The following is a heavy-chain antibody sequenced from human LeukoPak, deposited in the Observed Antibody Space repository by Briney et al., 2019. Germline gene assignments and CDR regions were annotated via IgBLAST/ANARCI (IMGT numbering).Heavy chain of an antibody. CDR3: ARLDQNWNYYFDY. J-gene: IGHJ4*02. CDR2: ISSSSSYT. Sequence: PGGSLRLSCAASGFTFSDYYMSWIRQAPGKGLEWVSYISSSSSYTNYADSVKGRFTISRDNAKNSLYLQMNSLRAEDTAVYYRARLDQNWNYYFDYWGQGTLVTVSS. V-gene: IGHV3-11*06. CDR1: GFTFSDYY. D-gene: IGHD1-7*01.